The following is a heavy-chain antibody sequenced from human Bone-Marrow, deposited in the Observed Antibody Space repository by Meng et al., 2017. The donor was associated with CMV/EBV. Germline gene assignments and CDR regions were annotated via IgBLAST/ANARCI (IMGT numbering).Heavy chain of an antibody. CDR3: ARTQDTAMVAYYFDY. CDR2: IYTSGST. V-gene: IGHV4-4*07. D-gene: IGHD5-18*01. CDR1: GGSISSYY. J-gene: IGHJ4*02. Sequence: VQGQGSGPGLGKPSETLSLTCTVSGGSISSYYWSWIRQPAGKGLEWIGRIYTSGSTNYNPSLKSRVTMSVDTSKNQFSLKLSSVTAADTAVYYCARTQDTAMVAYYFDYWGQGTLVTVSS.